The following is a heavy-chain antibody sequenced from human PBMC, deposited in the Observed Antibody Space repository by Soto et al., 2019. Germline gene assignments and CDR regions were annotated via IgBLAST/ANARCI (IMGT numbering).Heavy chain of an antibody. Sequence: QVQLVESGGGVVQPGRSLRLSCAASGFTFSSYAMHWVRQAPGKGLEWVAVISYDGSNKYYADSVKGRFTISKDNSKNTLYLQMNSVRAEDTPVYYCARAAHQYSSGWPDYYYGMDVWGQGTTVTVSS. V-gene: IGHV3-30-3*01. J-gene: IGHJ6*02. CDR1: GFTFSSYA. CDR2: ISYDGSNK. CDR3: ARAAHQYSSGWPDYYYGMDV. D-gene: IGHD6-19*01.